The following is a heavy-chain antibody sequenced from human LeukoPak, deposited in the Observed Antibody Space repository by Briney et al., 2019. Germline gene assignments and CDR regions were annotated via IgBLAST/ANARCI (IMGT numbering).Heavy chain of an antibody. J-gene: IGHJ4*02. V-gene: IGHV3-21*04. D-gene: IGHD3-9*01. CDR2: ISSSSSYI. Sequence: GGSLRLSCAASGFTFSSYSMNWVRQAPGKGLEWVSSISSSSSYIYYADSVKGRFTISRDNSKNTLYLQMNSLRAEDTAVYYCAKVGILTGYHSFDYWGQGTLVTVSS. CDR1: GFTFSSYS. CDR3: AKVGILTGYHSFDY.